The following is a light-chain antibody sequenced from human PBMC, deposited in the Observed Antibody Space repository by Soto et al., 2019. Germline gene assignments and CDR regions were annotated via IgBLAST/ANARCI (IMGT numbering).Light chain of an antibody. CDR1: QDIRND. J-gene: IGKJ1*01. Sequence: AIQMTQSPFSLSASVGDRVTITCRASQDIRNDLGWYQQKPGRAPKLLIYSAFNLQSGVPSRFSGSGSGTDFTLAISSLQPEDFATYYCLQVYNYPRTFGQGTKVEIK. CDR3: LQVYNYPRT. V-gene: IGKV1-6*01. CDR2: SAF.